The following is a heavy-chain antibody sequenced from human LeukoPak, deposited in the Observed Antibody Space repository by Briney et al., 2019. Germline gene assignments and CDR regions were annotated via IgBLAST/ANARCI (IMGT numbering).Heavy chain of an antibody. D-gene: IGHD5-18*01. CDR2: INPNSGGT. CDR3: ARVGGTAMASDY. V-gene: IGHV1-2*02. J-gene: IGHJ4*02. Sequence: GASVKVSCKASGYTFTGYYMHWVRHDPPQGREWRGWINPNSGGTNYAQKLQSRVTMTRDTSISTGYMELSRLRSEDTAVYYCARVGGTAMASDYWGQGTLVTVSS. CDR1: GYTFTGYY.